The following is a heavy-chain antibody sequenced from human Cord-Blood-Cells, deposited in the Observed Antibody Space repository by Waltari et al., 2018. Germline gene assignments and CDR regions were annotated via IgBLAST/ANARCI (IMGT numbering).Heavy chain of an antibody. CDR2: INPNRGGT. D-gene: IGHD6-6*01. CDR3: ARVEYSSSSFDY. J-gene: IGHJ4*02. V-gene: IGHV1-2*02. CDR1: GYTFTGYY. Sequence: QVQLVQSGAEVKKPGASVKVSCKASGYTFTGYYMHWVRQAPGQGLEWMGWINPNRGGTNYAKKFQGRVTMTRDTSISTTYMELSRLRSDDTAVYYCARVEYSSSSFDYWGQGTLVTVSS.